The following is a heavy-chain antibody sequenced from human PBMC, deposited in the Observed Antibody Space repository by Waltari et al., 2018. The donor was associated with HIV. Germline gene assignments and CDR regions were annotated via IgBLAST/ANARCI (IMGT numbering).Heavy chain of an antibody. J-gene: IGHJ6*02. CDR3: ARRGVLTYYYTMDV. V-gene: IGHV3-33*01. CDR1: GFTFSSYG. Sequence: QVQLVESGGGVVQPGRSLRLSCAASGFTFSSYGMHWVRQAPGKGLEWVAGICDDGSNKYYADSVKGRFSISRDNSKNTLYLQMNSLRAEDTAVYFCARRGVLTYYYTMDVWGQGTTVTVSS. D-gene: IGHD3-10*01. CDR2: ICDDGSNK.